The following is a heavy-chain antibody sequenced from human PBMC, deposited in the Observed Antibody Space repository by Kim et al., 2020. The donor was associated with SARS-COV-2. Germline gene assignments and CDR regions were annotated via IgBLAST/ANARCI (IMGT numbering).Heavy chain of an antibody. CDR2: ISAYNGNT. CDR1: GYTFTSYG. Sequence: ASVKVSCKASGYTFTSYGISWVRQAPGQGLEWMGWISAYNGNTNYAQKLQGRVTMTTDTSTSTAYMELRSLRSDDTAVYYCARDRPKHYDYVWGSPHEGNWFDPWGQGTLVTVSS. V-gene: IGHV1-18*01. D-gene: IGHD3-16*01. J-gene: IGHJ5*02. CDR3: ARDRPKHYDYVWGSPHEGNWFDP.